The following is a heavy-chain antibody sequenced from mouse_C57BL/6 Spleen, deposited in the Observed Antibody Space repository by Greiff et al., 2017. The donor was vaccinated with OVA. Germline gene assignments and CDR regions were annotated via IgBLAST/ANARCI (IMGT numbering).Heavy chain of an antibody. Sequence: QVQLQQPGAELVKPGASVKLSCKASGYTFTSYWMQWVKQRPGQGLEWIGEIDPSDSSTNYNQKFKGKATLTVDTSSSTAYMQLSRLTAEDSAVYYCARWGTANWGQGTTLTVSS. J-gene: IGHJ2*01. CDR1: GYTFTSYW. D-gene: IGHD3-3*01. CDR3: ARWGTAN. V-gene: IGHV1-50*01. CDR2: IDPSDSST.